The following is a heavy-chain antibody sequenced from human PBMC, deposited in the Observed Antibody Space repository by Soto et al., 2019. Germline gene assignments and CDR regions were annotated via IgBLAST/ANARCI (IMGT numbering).Heavy chain of an antibody. Sequence: LKISCKGSGYSFTSYWIGWVRQMPGKGLEWMGIIYPGDSDTRYSPSFQGQVTISADKSISTAYLQWSSLKASDTAMYYCARWGDVYSSAFYYYYYGMDVWGQGTTVTVSS. V-gene: IGHV5-51*01. CDR1: GYSFTSYW. J-gene: IGHJ6*02. CDR3: ARWGDVYSSAFYYYYYGMDV. D-gene: IGHD6-19*01. CDR2: IYPGDSDT.